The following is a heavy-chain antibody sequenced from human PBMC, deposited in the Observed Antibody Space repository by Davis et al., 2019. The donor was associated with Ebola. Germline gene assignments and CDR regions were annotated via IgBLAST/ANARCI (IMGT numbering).Heavy chain of an antibody. CDR3: AREGDIVVVPAGLNWFDP. Sequence: PSETLSLTCAVSGGSISSGGYYWSWIRQPPGKGLEWIGEISHSGTTNYNPSLKSRVTLSVDTSKNQFSLKLSSVTAADTAVYYCAREGDIVVVPAGLNWFDPWGQGTLVTVSS. CDR1: GGSISSGGYY. J-gene: IGHJ5*02. D-gene: IGHD2-2*01. CDR2: ISHSGTT. V-gene: IGHV4-39*02.